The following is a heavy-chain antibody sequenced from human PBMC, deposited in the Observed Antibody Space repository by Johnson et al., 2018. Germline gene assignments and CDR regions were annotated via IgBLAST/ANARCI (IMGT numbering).Heavy chain of an antibody. J-gene: IGHJ1*01. CDR2: IWYDGSNK. CDR3: ARARMPYGDYLEYFQH. V-gene: IGHV3-33*01. D-gene: IGHD4-17*01. Sequence: QVQLVQSGGGVVQPGRSXRLSCAASEFTFSTYGMHWVRQAPGKGLEWVAVIWYDGSNKYYADSVKGRFTISRDNSKNTLYLQMNSLRAEDTAVYYCARARMPYGDYLEYFQHWGQGTLVTVSS. CDR1: EFTFSTYG.